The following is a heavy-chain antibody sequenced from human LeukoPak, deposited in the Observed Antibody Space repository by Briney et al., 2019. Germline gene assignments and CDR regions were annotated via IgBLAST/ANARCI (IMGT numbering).Heavy chain of an antibody. CDR2: IHHDGRI. Sequence: PSETLSLTCDVSGGSIDSTNWWNWVCQPPGKGLEWIGEIHHDGRINYNPSLKSRVTLSVDKSKNQFSLRLNSVTAADTAMYYCARSHDHLWGNYPDYWGQGTLVTVSS. CDR1: GGSIDSTNW. D-gene: IGHD3-16*02. V-gene: IGHV4/OR15-8*01. CDR3: ARSHDHLWGNYPDY. J-gene: IGHJ4*02.